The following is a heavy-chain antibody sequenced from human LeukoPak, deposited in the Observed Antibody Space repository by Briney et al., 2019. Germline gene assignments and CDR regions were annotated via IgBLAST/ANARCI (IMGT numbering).Heavy chain of an antibody. CDR3: ARINNGAQSGWYYYYGMDV. CDR2: IYYSGST. V-gene: IGHV4-34*01. CDR1: GGSFSGYY. D-gene: IGHD6-19*01. J-gene: IGHJ6*02. Sequence: SETLSLTCAVYGGSFSGYYWSWIRQPPGKGLEWIGSIYYSGSTYYNPSLKSRVTISVDTSKNQFSLKLSSVTAADMAVYYCARINNGAQSGWYYYYGMDVWGQGTTVTVSS.